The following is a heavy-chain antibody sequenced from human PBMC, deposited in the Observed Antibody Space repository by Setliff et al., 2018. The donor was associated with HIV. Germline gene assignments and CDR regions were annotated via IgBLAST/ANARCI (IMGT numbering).Heavy chain of an antibody. V-gene: IGHV3-15*01. CDR1: GLTFSNAW. CDR2: IKSKSDGGTK. CDR3: TTRAVPSRWGELQFLERYYYSMDV. D-gene: IGHD3-3*01. Sequence: GGSLRLSCAASGLTFSNAWMNWVRQAPGKGLEWVGRIKSKSDGGTKDYAAPVKGRFTISRDDSKNTLYLQMSSLKIEDTAVYYCTTRAVPSRWGELQFLERYYYSMDVWGKGTTVTVSS. J-gene: IGHJ6*03.